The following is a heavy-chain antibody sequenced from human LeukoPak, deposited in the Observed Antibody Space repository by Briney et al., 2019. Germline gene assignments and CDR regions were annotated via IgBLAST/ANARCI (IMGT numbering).Heavy chain of an antibody. CDR2: ISTSSGNT. Sequence: ASLRDSSMAPGDTFTEDIMHSGCQTPGQGRGRMGLISTSSGNTSYAQNFHSSFSVTRDTSTNTDYMRLSSLRSEVTAVYCCARGWTAAYYYYGMDYWGQGTTVTVSS. CDR1: GDTFTEDI. D-gene: IGHD3/OR15-3a*01. CDR3: ARGWTAAYYYYGMDY. V-gene: IGHV1-46*01. J-gene: IGHJ6*02.